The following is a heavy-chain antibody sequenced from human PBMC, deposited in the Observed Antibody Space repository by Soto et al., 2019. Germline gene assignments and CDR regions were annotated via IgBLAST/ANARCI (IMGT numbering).Heavy chain of an antibody. D-gene: IGHD3-22*01. Sequence: QVTLKESGPVLVKPTETLTLTGTVSGFSLSSVRMGLSWIRQPPWKALEWLAHMFSNDEKAYSTSLKSRITISKDTSKRQEVLTMTNLNPVDTAKYYCARSDYDGSGYYFDSWGQGTLVIVYS. CDR3: ARSDYDGSGYYFDS. CDR1: GFSLSSVRMG. V-gene: IGHV2-26*01. J-gene: IGHJ4*02. CDR2: MFSNDEK.